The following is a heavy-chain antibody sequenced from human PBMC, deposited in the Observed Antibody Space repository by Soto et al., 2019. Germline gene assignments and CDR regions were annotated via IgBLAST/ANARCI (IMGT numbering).Heavy chain of an antibody. J-gene: IGHJ6*02. CDR1: GYSFTSYW. D-gene: IGHD2-15*01. CDR2: IYPGDSDT. Sequence: GESLKISCKGSGYSFTSYWIGWVRQMPGKGLEWMGIIYPGDSDTRYSPSFQGQVTISADKAISTGYLQWSSLKASDTAMYYFQRSRVVASVPECLVVLGQGSTVTVAS. CDR3: QRSRVVASVPECLVV. V-gene: IGHV5-51*01.